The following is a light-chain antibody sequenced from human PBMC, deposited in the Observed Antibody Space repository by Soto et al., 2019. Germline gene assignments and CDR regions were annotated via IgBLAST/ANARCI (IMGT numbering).Light chain of an antibody. V-gene: IGKV3-20*01. CDR2: GAS. Sequence: EILLTQAPGTLSLSPGERATLSCRASQSVSSSYLAWYQQKPGQAPRLLIYGASSRATGIPDRFSGSGSGTDFTLTISRLEPEDFAVYYCQQGKTFGQGTRWIS. CDR1: QSVSSSY. J-gene: IGKJ1*01. CDR3: QQGKT.